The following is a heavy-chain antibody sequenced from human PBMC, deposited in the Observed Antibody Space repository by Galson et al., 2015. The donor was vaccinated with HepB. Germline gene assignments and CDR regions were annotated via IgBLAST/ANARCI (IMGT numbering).Heavy chain of an antibody. J-gene: IGHJ6*02. CDR2: IYSGGST. Sequence: SLRLSCAASGFTVSSNYMSWVRQAPGKGLEWVSVIYSGGSTYYADSVKGRFTISRDNSKNTLYLQMNSLRAEDTAVYYCARDLRVTEATTSLLYYYYGMDVWGQGTTVTVSS. D-gene: IGHD5-12*01. CDR1: GFTVSSNY. CDR3: ARDLRVTEATTSLLYYYYGMDV. V-gene: IGHV3-66*01.